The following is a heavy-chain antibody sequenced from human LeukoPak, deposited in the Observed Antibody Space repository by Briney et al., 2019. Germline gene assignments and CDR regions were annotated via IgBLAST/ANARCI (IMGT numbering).Heavy chain of an antibody. D-gene: IGHD1-14*01. J-gene: IGHJ3*02. CDR3: AKPARTDAFDI. V-gene: IGHV3-23*01. CDR1: GFTFNNYA. Sequence: GGTLRLSCAASGFTFNNYAMNWVRHAPGRGLEWVSSISGSGGNTYYADSVKGRFTISRDNSKNTLYLQMNSLRAEDTAVYYCAKPARTDAFDIWGQGTMITVSS. CDR2: ISGSGGNT.